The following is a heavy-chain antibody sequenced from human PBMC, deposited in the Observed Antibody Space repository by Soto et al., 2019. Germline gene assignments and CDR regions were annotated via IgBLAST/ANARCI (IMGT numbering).Heavy chain of an antibody. V-gene: IGHV1-69*13. CDR3: ARNKLGIGYYYNGMDV. CDR1: GGTFSRYA. D-gene: IGHD2-21*01. Sequence: ASVKVSCKASGGTFSRYAISWVRQAPGQGLEWMGGIIPIFGTAKYAQKFQGRVTITADESTSTAYMELSSLRSEDTAVYHCARNKLGIGYYYNGMDVWGQGTTVTVSS. CDR2: IIPIFGTA. J-gene: IGHJ6*02.